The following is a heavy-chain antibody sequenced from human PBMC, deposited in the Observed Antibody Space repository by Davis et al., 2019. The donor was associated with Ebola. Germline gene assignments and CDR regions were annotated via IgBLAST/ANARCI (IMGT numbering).Heavy chain of an antibody. CDR1: GFTFSSYS. V-gene: IGHV3-21*01. Sequence: PGGSLRLSCAASGFTFSSYSMNWVRQAPGKGLEWVSSISSSSSYIYYADSVKGRFTISRDNAKNSLYLQMNSLRAEDTAVYYCARAEVEPRGYYYYMDVWGKGTTVTVSS. CDR3: ARAEVEPRGYYYYMDV. CDR2: ISSSSSYI. J-gene: IGHJ6*03. D-gene: IGHD1-14*01.